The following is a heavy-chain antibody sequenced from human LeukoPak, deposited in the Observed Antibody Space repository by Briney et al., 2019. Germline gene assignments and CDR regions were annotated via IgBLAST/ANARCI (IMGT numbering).Heavy chain of an antibody. Sequence: SVKVSCKASGGTFSSYAISWVRQAPGQGLEWMGGIIPIFGTANYAQKFQGRVTITTDESTSAAYMELSSLRSEDTAVYYCARGLEGGSYYGDAFDIWGQGTMVTVSS. V-gene: IGHV1-69*05. CDR1: GGTFSSYA. CDR2: IIPIFGTA. CDR3: ARGLEGGSYYGDAFDI. J-gene: IGHJ3*02. D-gene: IGHD1-26*01.